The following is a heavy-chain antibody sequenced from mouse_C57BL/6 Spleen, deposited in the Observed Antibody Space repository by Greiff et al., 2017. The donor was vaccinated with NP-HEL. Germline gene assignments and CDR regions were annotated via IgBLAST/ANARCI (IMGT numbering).Heavy chain of an antibody. CDR3: ARSGDDFFDY. CDR1: GYAFSSSW. J-gene: IGHJ2*01. Sequence: QVQLKQSGPELVKPGASVKISCKASGYAFSSSWMNWVKQRPGKGLEWIGRIYPGDGDTNYNGKFKGKATLTADKSSSTAYMQLSSLTSEDSAVYFCARSGDDFFDYWGQGTTLTVSS. D-gene: IGHD2-4*01. CDR2: IYPGDGDT. V-gene: IGHV1-82*01.